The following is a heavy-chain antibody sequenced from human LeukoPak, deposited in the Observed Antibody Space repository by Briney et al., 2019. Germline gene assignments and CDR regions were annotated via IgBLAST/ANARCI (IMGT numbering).Heavy chain of an antibody. J-gene: IGHJ4*02. CDR2: INSDGSST. CDR3: VKGRYCSGGSCYDDFDY. D-gene: IGHD2-15*01. V-gene: IGHV3-74*01. CDR1: GFTFSSYW. Sequence: PGGSLRLSCAASGFTFSSYWMHWVRQAPGKGLVWVSRINSDGSSTIYADSVKGRFTISRDNAKNTLYLQMSSLRVEDTAVYYCVKGRYCSGGSCYDDFDYWGQGTLVTVSS.